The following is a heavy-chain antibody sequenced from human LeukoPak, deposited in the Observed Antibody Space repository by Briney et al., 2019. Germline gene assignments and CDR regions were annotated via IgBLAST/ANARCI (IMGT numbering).Heavy chain of an antibody. CDR2: IKTETDGGTT. CDR3: TWSGLKIES. V-gene: IGHV3-15*01. CDR1: GFTFNSAW. Sequence: GGSLRLSCAASGFTFNSAWMSWVRQAPGKGLEWVAQIKTETDGGTTDYAAPVKGRFTISRDGSKNMVFLQMNSLKTDDTALYYCTWSGLKIESWGQGTLVTVSS. D-gene: IGHD3-3*01. J-gene: IGHJ4*02.